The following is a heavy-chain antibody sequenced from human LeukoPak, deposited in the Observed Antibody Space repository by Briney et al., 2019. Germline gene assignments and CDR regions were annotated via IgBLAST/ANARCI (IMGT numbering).Heavy chain of an antibody. CDR3: ARLRRYYDSRIFYGMDV. D-gene: IGHD3-22*01. CDR2: INHSGST. Sequence: SETLSLTCAVYGGSFSGYYWSWIRQPPGNGLEWIGEINHSGSTNYNPSLRSRVTISVDTSKNQFSLKLSSVTAADTAVYYCARLRRYYDSRIFYGMDVWGQGTTVTVSS. V-gene: IGHV4-34*01. J-gene: IGHJ6*02. CDR1: GGSFSGYY.